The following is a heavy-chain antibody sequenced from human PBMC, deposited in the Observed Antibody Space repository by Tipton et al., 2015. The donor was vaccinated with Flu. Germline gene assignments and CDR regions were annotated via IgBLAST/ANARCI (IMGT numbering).Heavy chain of an antibody. Sequence: QLVQSGGGLVQPGGSLRLSCAASGFTFSDYAMHWVRQAPGKGLEYVSAISSNGDNTYYADSVKGRFTISRDNSKNTLYLQMGNLRADDMAVYYCARGMNTGLVDVWGQGTTVTVSS. CDR3: ARGMNTGLVDV. CDR1: GFTFSDYA. CDR2: ISSNGDNT. J-gene: IGHJ6*02. V-gene: IGHV3-64*07. D-gene: IGHD1-14*01.